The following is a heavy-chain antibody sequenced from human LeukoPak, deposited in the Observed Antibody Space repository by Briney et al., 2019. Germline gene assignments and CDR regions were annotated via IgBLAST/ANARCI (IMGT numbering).Heavy chain of an antibody. V-gene: IGHV1-2*02. D-gene: IGHD1-20*01. CDR1: GYTFTSYY. Sequence: GASVKVSCKASGYTFTSYYMHWVRQAPGQGLEWMGWINPNTGDTHYALKFQGRVTMTRDTSISTTYMDLSRLTSDDTAVYYCVRDLTGTSDYWGQGTLLTVSS. CDR3: VRDLTGTSDY. CDR2: INPNTGDT. J-gene: IGHJ4*02.